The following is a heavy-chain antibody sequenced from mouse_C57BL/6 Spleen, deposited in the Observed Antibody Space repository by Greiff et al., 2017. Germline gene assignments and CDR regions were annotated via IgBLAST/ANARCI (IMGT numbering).Heavy chain of an antibody. CDR2: INPSSGYT. Sequence: VQLVESGAELAKPGASVKLSCKASGYTFTSYWMHWVKQRPGQGLEWIGYINPSSGYTKYNQKFKDKATLTADKSSSTAYMQLSSLTYEDSAVYYCARSITTVVATDYAMDYWGQGTSVTVSS. CDR1: GYTFTSYW. D-gene: IGHD1-1*01. CDR3: ARSITTVVATDYAMDY. J-gene: IGHJ4*01. V-gene: IGHV1-7*01.